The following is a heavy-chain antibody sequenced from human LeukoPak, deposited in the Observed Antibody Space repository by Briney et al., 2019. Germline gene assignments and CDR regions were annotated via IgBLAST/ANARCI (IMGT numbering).Heavy chain of an antibody. D-gene: IGHD2/OR15-2a*01. Sequence: SETLSLTCTVSGGSFGNYYWGWIRQPPGKGLEWIGYIYDSGTTNYNPSLKSRVTISVDTATNQFSLKLRSVTAADTAVYCARDFSAAFDIWGQGTMVTVSS. CDR3: ARDFSAAFDI. CDR2: IYDSGTT. V-gene: IGHV4-59*01. CDR1: GGSFGNYY. J-gene: IGHJ3*02.